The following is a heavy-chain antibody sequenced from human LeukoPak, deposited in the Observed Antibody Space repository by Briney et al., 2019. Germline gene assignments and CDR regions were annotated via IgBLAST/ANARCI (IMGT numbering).Heavy chain of an antibody. D-gene: IGHD3-3*01. CDR1: GGSISSYY. V-gene: IGHV4-59*01. Sequence: PSETLSLTCTVSGGSISSYYWSWIRQPPGKGLEWIGYIYYSGSTNYNPPLKSRVTISVDTSKNQFSLKLSSVTAADTAVCYCARARVLRFLKWLHYFDYWGQGTLVTVSS. CDR3: ARARVLRFLKWLHYFDY. J-gene: IGHJ4*02. CDR2: IYYSGST.